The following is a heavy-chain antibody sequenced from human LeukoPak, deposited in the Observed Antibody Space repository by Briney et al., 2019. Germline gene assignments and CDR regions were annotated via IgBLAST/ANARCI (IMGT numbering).Heavy chain of an antibody. D-gene: IGHD5-12*01. J-gene: IGHJ4*02. Sequence: SETLSLTCTVSGGSISSYYWSWIRQPPGKGLEWIGYIYYSGSTNYNPSLKSRVTISVDTSKDQFSLKLSSVTAADTAVYYCARHFNRAYSGYDLCFDYWGQGTLVTVSS. V-gene: IGHV4-59*08. CDR2: IYYSGST. CDR1: GGSISSYY. CDR3: ARHFNRAYSGYDLCFDY.